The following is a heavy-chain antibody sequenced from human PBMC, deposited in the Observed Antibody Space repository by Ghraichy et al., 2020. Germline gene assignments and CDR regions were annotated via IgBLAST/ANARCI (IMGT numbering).Heavy chain of an antibody. Sequence: GGSLRLSCAASGFTFSSYAMSWVRQTPGKGLEWVSSISGSGGSTYYADSVKGRFTISRDNSKNTLYLQMNSLRAEDTAVYYCAKPRLRGYSASGEYFQHWGQGTLVIVSS. CDR3: AKPRLRGYSASGEYFQH. V-gene: IGHV3-23*01. J-gene: IGHJ1*01. CDR2: ISGSGGST. D-gene: IGHD5-12*01. CDR1: GFTFSSYA.